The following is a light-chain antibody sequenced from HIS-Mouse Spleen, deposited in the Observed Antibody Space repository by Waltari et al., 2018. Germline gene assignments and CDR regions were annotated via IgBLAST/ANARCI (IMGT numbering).Light chain of an antibody. J-gene: IGLJ1*01. V-gene: IGLV1-47*01. CDR3: AAWDDSLSGYV. Sequence: QSVLTQPPSASGTPGQRVTISCSGSSSTIGSNYVYWYQQLPGTAPKLLIYRNNQRPAGVPDGFSGSKSGTSASLAISGLRSEDEADYYCAAWDDSLSGYVFGTGTKVTVL. CDR1: SSTIGSNY. CDR2: RNN.